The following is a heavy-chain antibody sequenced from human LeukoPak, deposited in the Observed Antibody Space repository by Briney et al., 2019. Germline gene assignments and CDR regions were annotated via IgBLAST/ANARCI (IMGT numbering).Heavy chain of an antibody. V-gene: IGHV6-1*01. Sequence: SQTLSLTCAISGDSVSSKSVWNWIRQSPSRGLEWLGRIYYRSKWSNNYAVSVKSRITINPDTSKNQFSLQLSSVTGEDTAVYYCARGDQNFDYWGQGTLVTVSS. D-gene: IGHD5-24*01. CDR1: GDSVSSKSV. J-gene: IGHJ4*02. CDR3: ARGDQNFDY. CDR2: IYYRSKWSN.